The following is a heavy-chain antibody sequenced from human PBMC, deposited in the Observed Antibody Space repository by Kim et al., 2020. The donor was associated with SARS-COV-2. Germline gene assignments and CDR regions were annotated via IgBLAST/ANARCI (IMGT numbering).Heavy chain of an antibody. CDR1: GFTFSSYG. D-gene: IGHD3-22*01. V-gene: IGHV3-30*18. J-gene: IGHJ4*02. CDR3: AKDLGDSSGYYYY. CDR2: ISYDGSNK. Sequence: GGSLRLSCAASGFTFSSYGMHWVRQAPGKGLEWVAVISYDGSNKYYADSVKGRFTISRDNSKNTLYLQMNSLRAEDTAVYYCAKDLGDSSGYYYYWGQGT.